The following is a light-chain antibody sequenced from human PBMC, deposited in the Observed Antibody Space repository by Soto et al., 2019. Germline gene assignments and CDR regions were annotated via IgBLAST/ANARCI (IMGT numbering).Light chain of an antibody. CDR2: GAS. Sequence: IVLTQSPGTLSLSPGERATLSCRASQSVSSNYLAWYQQKPDQAPRPLIYGASSRATGIPDRFSGSGAGTDFTLTISRLEPEDFAVYYCQQYGSSPWTFGQGTKVDIK. V-gene: IGKV3-20*01. CDR3: QQYGSSPWT. CDR1: QSVSSNY. J-gene: IGKJ1*01.